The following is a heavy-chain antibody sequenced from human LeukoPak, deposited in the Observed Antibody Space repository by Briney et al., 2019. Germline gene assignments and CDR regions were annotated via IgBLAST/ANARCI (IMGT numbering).Heavy chain of an antibody. V-gene: IGHV1-18*01. Sequence: ASVKVPCKASGYTFTSYDFSWVRQAPGQGLEWMGWISAYNGNTKYAQKLQGRVTMTTDTSTNTAYMELRSLRSDDTAVYYCARESYDFWSALGTFWGQGTLVTVSS. CDR2: ISAYNGNT. J-gene: IGHJ4*02. CDR1: GYTFTSYD. CDR3: ARESYDFWSALGTF. D-gene: IGHD3-3*01.